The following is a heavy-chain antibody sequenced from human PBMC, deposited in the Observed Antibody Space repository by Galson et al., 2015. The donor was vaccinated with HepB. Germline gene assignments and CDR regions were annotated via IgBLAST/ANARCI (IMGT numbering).Heavy chain of an antibody. CDR1: GFSVSNKY. Sequence: SLRLSCAASGFSVSNKYMSWVRQAPGKGLERVSVIYNIGSTYYADSVKGRFTISRDNSKNTVYLQMNSLRVEDTAIYYCARVGGQPLAAWGQGTLVTVSS. V-gene: IGHV3-53*01. J-gene: IGHJ5*02. D-gene: IGHD6-13*01. CDR2: IYNIGST. CDR3: ARVGGQPLAA.